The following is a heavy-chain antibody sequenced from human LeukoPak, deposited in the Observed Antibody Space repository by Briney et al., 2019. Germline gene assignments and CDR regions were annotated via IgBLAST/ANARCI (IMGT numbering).Heavy chain of an antibody. D-gene: IGHD4-17*01. Sequence: ASVKVSCKASGYIFTSYGISWVRQPPGQGLEWMGWISPYNGNRNYAQKLQGRVTMTTDTSTTTAYMELRSLRSDDTAMYYCARVSHDYGDGGADVSYCYYGMDVWGQGTTVTVSS. V-gene: IGHV1-18*01. CDR2: ISPYNGNR. CDR1: GYIFTSYG. CDR3: ARVSHDYGDGGADVSYCYYGMDV. J-gene: IGHJ6*02.